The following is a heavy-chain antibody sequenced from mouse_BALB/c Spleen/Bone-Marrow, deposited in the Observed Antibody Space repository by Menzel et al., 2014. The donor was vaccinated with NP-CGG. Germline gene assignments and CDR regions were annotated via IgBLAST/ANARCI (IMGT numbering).Heavy chain of an antibody. CDR3: TRGGNWEDFDY. J-gene: IGHJ2*01. Sequence: EVQLVESGGGLVQPGGSRKLSCAASGFTFSSFGMHWVRQAPEKGLEWIAYISSDGGAIFYADTVKGRFTISRDNPKNTLFLQMTSLRSEDTAIYFCTRGGNWEDFDYWGQGTTLTVSS. V-gene: IGHV5-17*02. CDR1: GFTFSSFG. CDR2: ISSDGGAI. D-gene: IGHD4-1*01.